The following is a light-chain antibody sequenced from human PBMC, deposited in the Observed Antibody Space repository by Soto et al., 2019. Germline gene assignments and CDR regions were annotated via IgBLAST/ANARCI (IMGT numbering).Light chain of an antibody. V-gene: IGLV2-14*01. Sequence: QSVLAQPASVSGSPGQSITISCTGTSSDVGAYNYVSWYQQHPGTAPKLMIYDVSNRPSGVSNRFSGSKYGNTASLTISGLQAEDEADYYCSSYTCSSTPYVFGSGTKVTVL. J-gene: IGLJ1*01. CDR3: SSYTCSSTPYV. CDR2: DVS. CDR1: SSDVGAYNY.